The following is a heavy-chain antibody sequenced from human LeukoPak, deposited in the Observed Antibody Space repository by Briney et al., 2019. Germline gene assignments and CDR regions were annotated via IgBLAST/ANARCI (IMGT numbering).Heavy chain of an antibody. CDR1: GFTFSSYG. CDR2: IWYVGSDK. J-gene: IGHJ3*02. Sequence: GGSLRLSCVASGFTFSSYGMHWVRQAPGKGLEWVAVIWYVGSDKYYADSVKGRFTISRDNSENTLYLQMNSLGAEDTAVYYCAREKNDGFDIWGQGTMVTVSS. V-gene: IGHV3-33*01. CDR3: AREKNDGFDI.